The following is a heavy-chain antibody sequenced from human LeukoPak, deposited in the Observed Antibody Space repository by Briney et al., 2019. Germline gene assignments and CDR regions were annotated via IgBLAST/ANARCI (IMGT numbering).Heavy chain of an antibody. D-gene: IGHD3-10*01. CDR2: ISGDGCST. CDR1: GFTFDDYA. V-gene: IGHV3-43*02. J-gene: IGHJ3*02. Sequence: GVTVRLSCAASGFTFDDYAMHWVRQAPGKGLEWVSLISGDGCSTYCADSVKGRFTISGDNSKNSLYLQMNSLRTEDTALYYCAKEIWFGGNGAFDIWGQGTMVTVS. CDR3: AKEIWFGGNGAFDI.